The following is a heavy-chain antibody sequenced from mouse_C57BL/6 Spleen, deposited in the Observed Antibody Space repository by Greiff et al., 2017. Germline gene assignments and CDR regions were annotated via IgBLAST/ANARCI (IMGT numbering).Heavy chain of an antibody. D-gene: IGHD2-5*01. V-gene: IGHV5-4*01. CDR2: ISDGGSYT. CDR3: ARDYSNYGFAY. CDR1: GFTFSSYA. J-gene: IGHJ3*01. Sequence: EVMLVESGGGLVKPGGSLKLSCAASGFTFSSYALSWVRQTPEKRLEWVATISDGGSYTYYPDNVKGRFTISRDNAKNNLYLQMSHLKSEDTAMYYCARDYSNYGFAYWGQGTLVTVSA.